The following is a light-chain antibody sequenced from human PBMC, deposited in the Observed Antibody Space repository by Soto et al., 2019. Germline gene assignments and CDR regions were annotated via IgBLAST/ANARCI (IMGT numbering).Light chain of an antibody. J-gene: IGLJ3*02. CDR2: LEGSGSY. Sequence: QPVLTQPSSASASLGSSVKLTCTLSSGHSGYVIAWHQQQPGKAPRFLMKLEGSGSYNKGSGIPDRFSGSSSGADRYLSISNLQFEDEADYYCETWDSHTRVFGGGTKLTVL. CDR1: SGHSGYV. CDR3: ETWDSHTRV. V-gene: IGLV4-60*02.